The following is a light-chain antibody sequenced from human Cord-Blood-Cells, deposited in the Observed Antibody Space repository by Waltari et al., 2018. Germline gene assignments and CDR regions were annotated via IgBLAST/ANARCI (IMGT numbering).Light chain of an antibody. CDR3: SSYTSSSTPVV. J-gene: IGLJ2*01. CDR2: DVS. V-gene: IGLV2-14*01. CDR1: SSDVGGYNH. Sequence: QSALTQPASVSGSPGQSITISCTGTSSDVGGYNHVSWYQQHPGTAPKLMIYDVSKRPSGVSNRFSGSKSGNTASLTISGLQAEDEADYYCSSYTSSSTPVVFGGGTKLTVL.